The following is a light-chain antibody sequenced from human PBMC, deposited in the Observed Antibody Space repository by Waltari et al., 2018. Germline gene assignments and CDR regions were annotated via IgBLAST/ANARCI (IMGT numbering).Light chain of an antibody. CDR1: QGISSY. CDR3: QQYYSYPFA. J-gene: IGKJ3*01. V-gene: IGKV1-8*01. CDR2: TTS. Sequence: AIRLTQSPSSPSASTGDRVTITCRASQGISSYLAWYQQKPGEAPRLLIYTTSTLQSGVPSRFSGSGSGTDFTLTISSLQSEDFATYYCQQYYSYPFAFGPGTKVDIK.